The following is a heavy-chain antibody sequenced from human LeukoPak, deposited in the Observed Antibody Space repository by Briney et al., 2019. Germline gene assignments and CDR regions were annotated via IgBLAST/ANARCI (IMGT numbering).Heavy chain of an antibody. Sequence: SVKVSCKASGGTFSSYAINWVRQAPGQGLEWMGRIIPILGIANYAQKFQGRVTITADKSTSTAYMELSSLRSEDTAVYYCARSIDIVATIPGDYWGQGTLVTVSS. CDR1: GGTFSSYA. CDR2: IIPILGIA. J-gene: IGHJ4*02. V-gene: IGHV1-69*04. D-gene: IGHD5-12*01. CDR3: ARSIDIVATIPGDY.